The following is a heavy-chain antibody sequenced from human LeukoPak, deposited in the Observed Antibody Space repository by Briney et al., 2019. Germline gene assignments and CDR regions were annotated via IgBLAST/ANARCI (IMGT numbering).Heavy chain of an antibody. V-gene: IGHV4-39*07. D-gene: IGHD6-13*01. CDR2: IYYSGNT. CDR1: GGSITSSSYY. CDR3: ARGSAAAAPGWFDP. Sequence: SETLSLTCTVSGGSITSSSYYWGWVRQPPGKGLEWIGNIYYSGNTYYNPSLKSRVTISADTSKKQISLKLSSVTAADTAVYYCARGSAAAAPGWFDPWGQGTLVTVSS. J-gene: IGHJ5*02.